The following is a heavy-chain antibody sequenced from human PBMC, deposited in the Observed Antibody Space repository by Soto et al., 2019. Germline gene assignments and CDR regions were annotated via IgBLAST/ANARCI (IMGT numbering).Heavy chain of an antibody. CDR2: ISAYNGNT. CDR3: ARDYIVVVPAARCFDY. CDR1: GYTFTSYG. J-gene: IGHJ4*02. V-gene: IGHV1-18*01. Sequence: ASVKVSCKASGYTFTSYGISWVRQAPGQGLEWMGWISAYNGNTNYAQKLQGRVTMTTDTSTSTAYMELRSLRSDDTAMYYCARDYIVVVPAARCFDYWGQGTLVTVSS. D-gene: IGHD2-2*01.